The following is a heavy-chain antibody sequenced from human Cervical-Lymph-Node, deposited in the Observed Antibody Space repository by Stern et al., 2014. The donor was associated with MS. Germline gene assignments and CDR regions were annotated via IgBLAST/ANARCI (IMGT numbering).Heavy chain of an antibody. J-gene: IGHJ6*02. CDR1: GFTFSNAW. V-gene: IGHV3-15*01. CDR2: IKSKTDGGTT. CDR3: TPDYHYYGMDV. Sequence: EVQLVESGGGLVKPGGSLRLSCAASGFTFSNAWMSWVRQAPGKGREGVGRIKSKTDGGTTDYAAPVKGRFTISRDDSKNTLYLQMNSLKTEDTAVYYCTPDYHYYGMDVWGQGTTVTVSS.